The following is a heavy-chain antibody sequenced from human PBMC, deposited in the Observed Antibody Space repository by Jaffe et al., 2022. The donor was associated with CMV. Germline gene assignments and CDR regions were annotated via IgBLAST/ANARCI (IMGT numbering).Heavy chain of an antibody. Sequence: EVQLVESGGGLVQPGGSLRLSCAASGFTFSSYAMSWVRQAPGKGLEWVSAISGSGGSTYYADSVKGRFTISRDNSKNTLYLQMNSLRAEDTAVYYCAYVLETIAVAERYFDYWGQGTLVTVSS. J-gene: IGHJ4*02. D-gene: IGHD6-19*01. CDR2: ISGSGGST. CDR1: GFTFSSYA. V-gene: IGHV3-23*04. CDR3: AYVLETIAVAERYFDY.